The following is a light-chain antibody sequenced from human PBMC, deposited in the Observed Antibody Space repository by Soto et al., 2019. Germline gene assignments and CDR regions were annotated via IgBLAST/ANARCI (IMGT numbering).Light chain of an antibody. Sequence: EIVLTQSPGTLSLSLGERATLSCRASQSVRSSYLAWYQQKPGQAPRLLIYDASTRATGIPDRFSGSGSGTDFTHTISRLEPEDFAVYSCQQYGSSPQTFGQGTKVDI. V-gene: IGKV3-20*01. J-gene: IGKJ1*01. CDR2: DAS. CDR1: QSVRSSY. CDR3: QQYGSSPQT.